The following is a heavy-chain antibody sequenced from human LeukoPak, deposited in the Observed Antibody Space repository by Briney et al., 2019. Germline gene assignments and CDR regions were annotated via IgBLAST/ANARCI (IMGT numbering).Heavy chain of an antibody. Sequence: GGLLRLSCAASGFTFSSYGMHWVRQAPGKGLEWVAFIRYDGSNKYYADSVKGRFTISRDNCKNTLYLQMNSLRAEDTAVYYCAKEGKIGYYFDYWGQGTLVTVSS. J-gene: IGHJ4*02. CDR3: AKEGKIGYYFDY. CDR2: IRYDGSNK. D-gene: IGHD3-10*01. V-gene: IGHV3-30*02. CDR1: GFTFSSYG.